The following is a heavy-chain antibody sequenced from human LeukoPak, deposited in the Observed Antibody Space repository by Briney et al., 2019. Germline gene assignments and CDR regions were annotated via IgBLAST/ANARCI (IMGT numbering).Heavy chain of an antibody. Sequence: PGGSLRLSCAASGFTFSSYAMSWVRQAPGKGLEWVSAISGSGGSTYYADSVKGRFTISRDNSKNTLYLQMNSLRAEDTAVYYCAKARYSSGWYFADYFDYWGQGTLVTVSS. CDR2: ISGSGGST. CDR3: AKARYSSGWYFADYFDY. CDR1: GFTFSSYA. V-gene: IGHV3-23*01. D-gene: IGHD6-19*01. J-gene: IGHJ4*02.